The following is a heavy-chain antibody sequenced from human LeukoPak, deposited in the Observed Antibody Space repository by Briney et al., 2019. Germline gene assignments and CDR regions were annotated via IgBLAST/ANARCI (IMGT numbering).Heavy chain of an antibody. Sequence: PSETLSLTCTVSGGSVSSGGYYWSWIRQPAGKGLEYLGRISSTGSTNYNPSLDSRVTISLDTSKNQFSLNLRSVTAADTAIYYCATTGLESSLVRPRFDPWGQGTLVTVSS. D-gene: IGHD3-10*02. V-gene: IGHV4-61*10. CDR1: GGSVSSGGYY. J-gene: IGHJ5*02. CDR3: ATTGLESSLVRPRFDP. CDR2: ISSTGST.